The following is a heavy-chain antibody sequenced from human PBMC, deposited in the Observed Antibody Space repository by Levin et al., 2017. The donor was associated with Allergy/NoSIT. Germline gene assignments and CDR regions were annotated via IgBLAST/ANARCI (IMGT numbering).Heavy chain of an antibody. CDR1: GGSFSGYY. D-gene: IGHD5-12*01. CDR3: ARGAGWLLRGNYYYYMDV. J-gene: IGHJ6*03. V-gene: IGHV4-34*01. CDR2: INHSGST. Sequence: PSETLSLTCAVYGGSFSGYYWSWIRQPPGKGLEWIGEINHSGSTNYNPSLKSRVTISVDTSKNQFSLKLSSVTAADTAVYYCARGAGWLLRGNYYYYMDVWGKGTTVTVSS.